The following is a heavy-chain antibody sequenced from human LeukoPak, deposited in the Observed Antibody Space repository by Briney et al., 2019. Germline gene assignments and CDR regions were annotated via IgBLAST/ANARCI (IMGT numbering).Heavy chain of an antibody. CDR2: ISSSSNTI. V-gene: IGHV3-48*01. J-gene: IGHJ4*02. CDR3: ARAHYSGNYGDFDY. Sequence: GGSLRLSCAASGFIFSSYSMNWVRQAPGKGLEWVSYISSSSNTIYYADSMKGRFTISRDNSKNTLYLQMNSLRVEDTAVYYCARAHYSGNYGDFDYWGQGTLVTVSS. D-gene: IGHD1-26*01. CDR1: GFIFSSYS.